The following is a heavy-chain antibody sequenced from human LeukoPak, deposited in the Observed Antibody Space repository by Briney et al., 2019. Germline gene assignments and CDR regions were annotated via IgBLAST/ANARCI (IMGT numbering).Heavy chain of an antibody. Sequence: GGSLRLSCAASGFTFSSYAMSWVRQAPGKGLEWVSAISYSGGSTYYADSVKGRFTISRDNSKNTLFLQMNSLRAEDTAVYYCARERAVAGRRVDDYWGQGTLVTVSS. J-gene: IGHJ4*02. CDR2: ISYSGGST. V-gene: IGHV3-23*01. CDR3: ARERAVAGRRVDDY. D-gene: IGHD6-19*01. CDR1: GFTFSSYA.